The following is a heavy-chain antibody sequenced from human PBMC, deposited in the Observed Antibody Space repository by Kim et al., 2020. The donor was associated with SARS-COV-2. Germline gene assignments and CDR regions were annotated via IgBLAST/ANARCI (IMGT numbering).Heavy chain of an antibody. CDR3: ASDRSKYYDILTGYYPSCSMDG. CDR2: INSDGSST. J-gene: IGHJ6*02. CDR1: GFTFSSYW. Sequence: GGSLRLSCAGSGFTFSSYWMHWVRQAPGKGLVWVSRINSDGSSTSYAASVKGRFTISRDNAKYTLYLQMNSLRAEDSAVYYCASDRSKYYDILTGYYPSCSMDGWGQGTPVTVYS. V-gene: IGHV3-74*01. D-gene: IGHD3-9*01.